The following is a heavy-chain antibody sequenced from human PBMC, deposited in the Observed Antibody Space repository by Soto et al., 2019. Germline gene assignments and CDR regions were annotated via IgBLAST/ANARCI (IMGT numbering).Heavy chain of an antibody. Sequence: GGSLRLSCAASGFTFSSYEMNWVRQAPGKGLEWVSYISSSGSTIYYADSVKGRFTISRDNAKNSLDLQMNSLRAEGTGVYYCAADCYGDCYSYFECYYYMDVWGKGTTVTVSS. CDR3: AADCYGDCYSYFECYYYMDV. CDR1: GFTFSSYE. D-gene: IGHD2-21*01. V-gene: IGHV3-48*03. CDR2: ISSSGSTI. J-gene: IGHJ6*03.